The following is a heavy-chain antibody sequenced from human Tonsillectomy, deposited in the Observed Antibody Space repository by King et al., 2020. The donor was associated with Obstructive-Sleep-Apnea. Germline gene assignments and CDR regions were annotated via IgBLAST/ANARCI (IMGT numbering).Heavy chain of an antibody. CDR2: ISYDGSNK. Sequence: VQLVESGGGVVQPGRSLRLSCAASGFTFSSYAMHWVRQAPGKGLEWVAVISYDGSNKYYADSVKGRFTISRDNSKNTLYLQMNSLRAEDTAVYYCARDRPDIVVVPAAKSLDYWGQGTLVTVSS. CDR3: ARDRPDIVVVPAAKSLDY. CDR1: GFTFSSYA. J-gene: IGHJ4*02. V-gene: IGHV3-30-3*01. D-gene: IGHD2-2*01.